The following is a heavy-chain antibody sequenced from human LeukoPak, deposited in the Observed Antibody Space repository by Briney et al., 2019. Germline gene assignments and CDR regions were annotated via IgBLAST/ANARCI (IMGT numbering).Heavy chain of an antibody. D-gene: IGHD3-16*01. J-gene: IGHJ4*02. CDR2: IYHGGGT. CDR3: ARGDAWDPFDY. V-gene: IGHV4-38-2*02. CDR1: GYPISSGFH. Sequence: SETLSLTCTVSGYPISSGFHWGWIRQPPGKGLEWIGSIYHGGGTYHNPSLESRLTMSMDTSKNQFSLKLSSVTAAGTAVYFCARGDAWDPFDYWGQGTLVTVSS.